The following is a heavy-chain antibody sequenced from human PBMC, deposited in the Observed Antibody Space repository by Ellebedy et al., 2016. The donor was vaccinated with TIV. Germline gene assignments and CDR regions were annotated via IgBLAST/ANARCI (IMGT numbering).Heavy chain of an antibody. Sequence: GESLKISCAASGFTFSGYSMNWVRQAPGKGLEWVSSISSSSSYIYYADSVKGRFTISRDNAKNSLYRQRNSLRAEDTAVYYCARDFTYGYLPPLIDYWGQGILVTVSS. V-gene: IGHV3-21*01. CDR2: ISSSSSYI. D-gene: IGHD4-17*01. J-gene: IGHJ4*02. CDR1: GFTFSGYS. CDR3: ARDFTYGYLPPLIDY.